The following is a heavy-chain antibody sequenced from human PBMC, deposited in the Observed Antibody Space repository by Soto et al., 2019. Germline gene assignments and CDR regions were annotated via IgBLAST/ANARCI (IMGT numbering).Heavy chain of an antibody. CDR2: INPNSGGT. Sequence: ASVKVSCKASGYTFTGYYMHWVRQAPGQGLEWMGWINPNSGGTNYAQKFQGWVTMTRDTSISTAYMELSRLRSDDTAVYYCARGPDDILTGYYFDYWGQGTLVTVPS. V-gene: IGHV1-2*04. CDR1: GYTFTGYY. J-gene: IGHJ4*02. CDR3: ARGPDDILTGYYFDY. D-gene: IGHD3-9*01.